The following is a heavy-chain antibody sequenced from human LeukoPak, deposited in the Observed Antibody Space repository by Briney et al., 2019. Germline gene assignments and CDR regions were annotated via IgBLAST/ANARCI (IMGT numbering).Heavy chain of an antibody. J-gene: IGHJ5*02. CDR3: ARGVAAAGTDWFDP. CDR1: GGSISSSNW. Sequence: PSETLSLTCAVSGGSISSSNWWSWVRQPPGKGLEWIGEIYLSGSTNYNPSLKSRVTISVDKSKNQFSLKVSSVTAADTAVYYCARGVAAAGTDWFDPWGQGTLVTVSS. V-gene: IGHV4-4*02. D-gene: IGHD6-13*01. CDR2: IYLSGST.